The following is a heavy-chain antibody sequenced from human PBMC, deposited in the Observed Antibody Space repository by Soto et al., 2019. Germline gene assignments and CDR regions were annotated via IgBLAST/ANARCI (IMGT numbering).Heavy chain of an antibody. D-gene: IGHD3-16*01. CDR3: AHKGGGDRILDY. CDR2: IYWDDAK. CDR1: GFSLSASGVG. J-gene: IGHJ4*02. V-gene: IGHV2-5*02. Sequence: QITLKESGPTLVKPTQTLTLTCTFSGFSLSASGVGVGWIRQPPGKALEWLAIIYWDDAKHYSPSLKSSLTITKDTSKNQVVLTMTNKDPGDTAKDYCAHKGGGDRILDYWGQGTLVTVSS.